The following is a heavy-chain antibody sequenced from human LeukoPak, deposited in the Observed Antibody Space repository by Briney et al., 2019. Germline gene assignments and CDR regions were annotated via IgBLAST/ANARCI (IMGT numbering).Heavy chain of an antibody. Sequence: SETLSLTCAVSGYSIRSGYYWGWIRQPPGKGLEWIGSIYHSGSTYYNPSLKSRVTISVDTSKNQFSLKLSSVTAADTAVYYCARGHSGYDYGLFDYWGQGTLVTVSS. CDR3: ARGHSGYDYGLFDY. V-gene: IGHV4-38-2*01. D-gene: IGHD5-12*01. CDR2: IYHSGST. J-gene: IGHJ4*02. CDR1: GYSIRSGYY.